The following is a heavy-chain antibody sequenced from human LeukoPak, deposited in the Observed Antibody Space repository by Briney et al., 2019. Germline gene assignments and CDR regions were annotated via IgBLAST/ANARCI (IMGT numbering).Heavy chain of an antibody. V-gene: IGHV1-69*11. CDR3: ATAIRSPQIPPYSDF. D-gene: IGHD1-26*01. J-gene: IGHJ4*01. Sequence: KPGASVKVSCKASGYTFTGYYMHWVRQAPGQGLEWMGRIIPILGTTNYAQKFQGRVTITTDESTTTAFMELSSLRSDDTAIYFCATAIRSPQIPPYSDFWGQGTLVTVSS. CDR1: GYTFTGYY. CDR2: IIPILGTT.